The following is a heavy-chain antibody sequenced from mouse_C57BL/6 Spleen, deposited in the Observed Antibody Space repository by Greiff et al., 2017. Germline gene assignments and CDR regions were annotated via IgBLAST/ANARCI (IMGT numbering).Heavy chain of an antibody. CDR3: ARSDDYDRAWFAY. D-gene: IGHD2-4*01. CDR1: GYTFTSYW. V-gene: IGHV1-64*01. CDR2: IHPNSGST. Sequence: QVQLRQPGAELVQPGASVKLSCKASGYTFTSYWMHWVKQRPGQGLEWIGMIHPNSGSTNYNEKFKSKATLTVDKSSSTAYMQLSSLTSEDSAVYYCARSDDYDRAWFAYWGQGTLVTVSA. J-gene: IGHJ3*01.